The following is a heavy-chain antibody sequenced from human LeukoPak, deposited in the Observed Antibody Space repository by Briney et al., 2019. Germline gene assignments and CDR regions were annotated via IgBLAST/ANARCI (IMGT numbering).Heavy chain of an antibody. D-gene: IGHD5-18*01. CDR3: AAIHSYGFFFDI. CDR2: INHSGST. Sequence: SETLSLTCAVYGGSFSGYYWSWIRQPPGKGLEWIGEINHSGSTNYNPSLKSRVTISVDTSKNQFSLKLSSVTAADTAVYYCAAIHSYGFFFDIWGQGTMVTVSS. J-gene: IGHJ3*02. CDR1: GGSFSGYY. V-gene: IGHV4-34*01.